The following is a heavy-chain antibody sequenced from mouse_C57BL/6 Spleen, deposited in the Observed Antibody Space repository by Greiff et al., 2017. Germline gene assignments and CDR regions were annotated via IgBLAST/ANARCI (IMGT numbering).Heavy chain of an antibody. Sequence: VKLMESGPGLVQPSQSLSITCTVSGFSLTSYGVHWVRQSPGKGLEWLGVIWSGGSTDYNAAFISRLSISKDNSKSQVFFKMNSLQADDTAIYYCASYSNYGEYYYAMDYWGQGTSVTVSS. V-gene: IGHV2-2*01. D-gene: IGHD2-5*01. CDR1: GFSLTSYG. CDR2: IWSGGST. CDR3: ASYSNYGEYYYAMDY. J-gene: IGHJ4*01.